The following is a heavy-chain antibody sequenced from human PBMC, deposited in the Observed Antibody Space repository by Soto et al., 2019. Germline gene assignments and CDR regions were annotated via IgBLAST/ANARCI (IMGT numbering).Heavy chain of an antibody. Sequence: GSLRLSCAASGFTFSSYALSWVRQAPGKGLEWVSAISGSGGSTYYADSVKGRFTISRDNSKNTLYLQLNSLRAEDTAVYYCATYDFWSGYYNDYWGQGTLVTVSS. CDR3: ATYDFWSGYYNDY. V-gene: IGHV3-23*01. J-gene: IGHJ4*02. D-gene: IGHD3-3*01. CDR1: GFTFSSYA. CDR2: ISGSGGST.